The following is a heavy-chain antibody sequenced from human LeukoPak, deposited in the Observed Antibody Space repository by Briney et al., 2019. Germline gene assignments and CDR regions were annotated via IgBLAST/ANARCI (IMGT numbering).Heavy chain of an antibody. CDR2: IIPIFGTA. CDR1: GGTFSSYA. Sequence: VASAKVSCKASGGTFSSYAISWVRQAPGQGLEWMGGIIPIFGTANYAQKFQGRVTITADESTSTAYMELSSLRSEDTAVYYCARDEDTDILTGNERFDYWGQGTLVTVSS. D-gene: IGHD3-9*01. V-gene: IGHV1-69*13. CDR3: ARDEDTDILTGNERFDY. J-gene: IGHJ4*02.